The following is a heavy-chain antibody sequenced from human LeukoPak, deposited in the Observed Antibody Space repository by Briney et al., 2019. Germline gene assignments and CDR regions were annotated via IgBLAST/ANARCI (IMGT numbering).Heavy chain of an antibody. J-gene: IGHJ4*02. CDR3: AALRRQWLVTVFDY. CDR1: GDSISSYY. V-gene: IGHV4-59*01. CDR2: IYYSGST. D-gene: IGHD6-19*01. Sequence: PSETLSLTCTVSGDSISSYYWSWIRQPPGKGLEWIGYIYYSGSTNYNPSLKSRVTISVDTSKNQFSLKLSSVTAEDTAVYYCAALRRQWLVTVFDYWGQGTLVTVSS.